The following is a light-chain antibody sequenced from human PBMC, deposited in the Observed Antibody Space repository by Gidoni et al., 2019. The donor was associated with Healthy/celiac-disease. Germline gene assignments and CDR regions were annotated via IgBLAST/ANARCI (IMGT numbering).Light chain of an antibody. CDR1: QSLLHSNGYDY. J-gene: IGKJ5*01. V-gene: IGKV2-28*01. Sequence: DVVMTQSPLSLPVTPGEPASISCRSSQSLLHSNGYDYLDWYLQKPGQSPQLLIYLGSNRASGVPDRFSGSGSGTDFTLKISRVEAEDVGIYYCMQALQTPIXFXQGTRLDIK. CDR2: LGS. CDR3: MQALQTPIX.